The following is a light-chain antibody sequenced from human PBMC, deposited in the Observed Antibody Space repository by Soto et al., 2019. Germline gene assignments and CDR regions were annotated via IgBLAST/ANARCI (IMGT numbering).Light chain of an antibody. CDR1: QSVSNN. V-gene: IGKV3-15*01. CDR2: GAS. CDR3: QQSSITPRT. J-gene: IGKJ1*01. Sequence: EIVMTQSPATLSVSPGESATLSCRASQSVSNNLTWYQQKPGQPPRLLIYGASTRATGVPGRFSGSGSGTDFTLTISSLQPEDSATYYCQQSSITPRTFGQGTKVEIK.